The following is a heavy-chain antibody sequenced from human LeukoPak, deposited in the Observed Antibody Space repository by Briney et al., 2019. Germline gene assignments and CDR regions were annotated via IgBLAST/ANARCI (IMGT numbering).Heavy chain of an antibody. V-gene: IGHV3-33*01. CDR1: GFTSSSYG. D-gene: IGHD3-22*01. Sequence: GRSLRLSCAASGFTSSSYGMHWVRQAPGKGLEWVAVIWYDGSNKYYADSVKGRFTISRDNSKNTLYLQMNSLRAEDTAVYYCARDTPHDSSGYYYFGQGTLVTVSS. CDR2: IWYDGSNK. CDR3: ARDTPHDSSGYYY. J-gene: IGHJ4*02.